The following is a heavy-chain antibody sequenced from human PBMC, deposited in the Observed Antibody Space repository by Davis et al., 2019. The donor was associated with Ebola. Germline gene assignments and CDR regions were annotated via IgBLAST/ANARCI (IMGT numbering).Heavy chain of an antibody. Sequence: GESLKISCKGSGYSFTNYWIVWVRHMPGKGLECMGIIFPGDSDTRYSPSFQGQVTISADKSISTAYLQWSSLKASDTAMYYCARHRRAAGYFDYWGQGTLVTVSS. CDR3: ARHRRAAGYFDY. V-gene: IGHV5-51*01. CDR2: IFPGDSDT. D-gene: IGHD6-13*01. CDR1: GYSFTNYW. J-gene: IGHJ4*02.